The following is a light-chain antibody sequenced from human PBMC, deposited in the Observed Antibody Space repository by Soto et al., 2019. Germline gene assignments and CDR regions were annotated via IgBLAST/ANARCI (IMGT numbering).Light chain of an antibody. V-gene: IGLV2-8*01. CDR1: SSDVGGYNF. Sequence: QSVLTQPPSASGSPGQSVTISCTGTSSDVGGYNFVSWYQQHPGRAPKLIIYEVSKRPSGVPDRFSGSKSGNTASLTVSRLQAEDEADYYCNSYVDPKKFVFGTGTKVTVL. J-gene: IGLJ1*01. CDR3: NSYVDPKKFV. CDR2: EVS.